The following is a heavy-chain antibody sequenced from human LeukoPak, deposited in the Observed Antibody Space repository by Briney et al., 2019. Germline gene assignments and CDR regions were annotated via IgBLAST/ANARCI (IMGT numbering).Heavy chain of an antibody. CDR2: IYSGGST. CDR3: AKKVIVVVIPYYFDY. V-gene: IGHV3-53*01. CDR1: GFTVSSNY. J-gene: IGHJ4*02. D-gene: IGHD3-22*01. Sequence: GGSLRLSCAASGFTVSSNYMSWVRQAPGKGLEWVSVIYSGGSTYYADSVKGRFTISRDNSKNTLYLQMNSLRAEDTAVYYCAKKVIVVVIPYYFDYWGQGTLVTVSS.